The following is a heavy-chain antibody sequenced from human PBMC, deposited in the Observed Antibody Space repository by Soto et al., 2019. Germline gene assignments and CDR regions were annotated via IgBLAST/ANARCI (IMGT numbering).Heavy chain of an antibody. CDR3: GRCGHYNFDY. D-gene: IGHD2-21*02. J-gene: IGHJ4*02. CDR1: GYTFTGYA. V-gene: IGHV1-3*01. CDR2: INAGNGNT. Sequence: SVKVSCKASGYTFTGYAMHWVRQAPGQRLEWMGWINAGNGNTKYSQKFQGRVTITRDTSASTAYMELSNLRAEDTAVYYCGRCGHYNFDYWGQGILVTVSS.